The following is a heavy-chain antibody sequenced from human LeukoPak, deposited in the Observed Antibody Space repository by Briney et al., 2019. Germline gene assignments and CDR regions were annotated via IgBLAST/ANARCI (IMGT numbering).Heavy chain of an antibody. CDR2: IYPGDSDT. J-gene: IGHJ4*02. Sequence: GESLKISCKGSGYSFTSYWIGWVRQMPGKGLEWMGIIYPGDSDTRYSPSFQGQVTISADKSISTAYLQWSSLKASDTAMYYCARTQTATDSSGYYILFDYWGQGTLVTVSS. CDR3: ARTQTATDSSGYYILFDY. CDR1: GYSFTSYW. D-gene: IGHD3-22*01. V-gene: IGHV5-51*01.